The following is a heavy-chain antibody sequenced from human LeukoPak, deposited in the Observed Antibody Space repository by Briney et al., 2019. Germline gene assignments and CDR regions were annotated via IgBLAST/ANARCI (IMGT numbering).Heavy chain of an antibody. CDR2: IYSGGST. CDR3: ARDVLGTYYYDSSGSPRAY. D-gene: IGHD3-22*01. V-gene: IGHV3-53*01. Sequence: PGGSLGLSCAASGFTVSSNYMSWVRQAPGKGLEWVSVIYSGGSTYYADSVKGRFTISRDNSKNTLYLQMNSLRAEDTAVYYCARDVLGTYYYDSSGSPRAYWGQGTLVTVSS. CDR1: GFTVSSNY. J-gene: IGHJ4*02.